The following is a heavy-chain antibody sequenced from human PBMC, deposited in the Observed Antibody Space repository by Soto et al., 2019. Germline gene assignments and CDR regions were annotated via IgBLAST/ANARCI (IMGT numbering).Heavy chain of an antibody. Sequence: GGSLRLSCAAFGFTFSSYAMHWVRQAPGKGLEWVAVISYDGSNKYYADSVKGRFTISRDNSKNTLYLQMNSLRAEDTAVYYCARDLEVAVAGAWGQGTLVTVS. V-gene: IGHV3-30-3*01. CDR2: ISYDGSNK. CDR1: GFTFSSYA. D-gene: IGHD6-19*01. J-gene: IGHJ5*02. CDR3: ARDLEVAVAGA.